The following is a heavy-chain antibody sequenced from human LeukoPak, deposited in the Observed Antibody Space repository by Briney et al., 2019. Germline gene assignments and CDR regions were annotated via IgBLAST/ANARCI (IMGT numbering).Heavy chain of an antibody. CDR1: GFTFSDYY. J-gene: IGHJ4*02. D-gene: IGHD6-13*01. Sequence: GGSLRHSCAASGFTFSDYYMSWIRQAPGKGLEWVSYISSSSSYTNYADSVKGRFTISRDNAKNSLYLQMNSLRAEDTAVYYCARVIAAAGLTFDYWGQGTLVTVSS. CDR2: ISSSSSYT. CDR3: ARVIAAAGLTFDY. V-gene: IGHV3-11*05.